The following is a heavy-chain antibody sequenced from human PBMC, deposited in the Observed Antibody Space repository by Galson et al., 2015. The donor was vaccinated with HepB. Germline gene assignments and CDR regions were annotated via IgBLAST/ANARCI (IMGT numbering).Heavy chain of an antibody. CDR1: GGSISSGDYS. CDR3: ARHGGYCSTASCDGFNYYHMDV. D-gene: IGHD2-2*03. CDR2: IYYSGSA. V-gene: IGHV4-39*01. Sequence: ETLSLTCTVSGGSISSGDYSWGWVRQPPGKGLEWIGIIYYSGSAHYNPSLKSRVAISVDTSKNQFSLSLRSVTAADTAVYYCARHGGYCSTASCDGFNYYHMDVWGKGTTVTVSS. J-gene: IGHJ6*03.